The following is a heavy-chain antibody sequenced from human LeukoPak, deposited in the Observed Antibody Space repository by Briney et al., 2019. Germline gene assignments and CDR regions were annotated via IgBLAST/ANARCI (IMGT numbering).Heavy chain of an antibody. D-gene: IGHD2-2*02. V-gene: IGHV4-34*01. Sequence: SETLSLTCAVYGGSFSGYYWSWIRQPPGKGLEWIGEINHSGSTNYNPSLKSRVTISVDTSKNQFSLKLSSVTAADTAVYYCARGKARTSCYRYWGQGTPVTVSS. CDR2: INHSGST. J-gene: IGHJ4*02. CDR1: GGSFSGYY. CDR3: ARGKARTSCYRY.